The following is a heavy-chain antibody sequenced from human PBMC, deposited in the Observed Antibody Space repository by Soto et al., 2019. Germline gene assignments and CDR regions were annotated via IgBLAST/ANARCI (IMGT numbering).Heavy chain of an antibody. CDR3: ARLGYYYDSSGYYGDYYYGMDV. CDR1: GYTFTSYY. Sequence: ASVKVSCKASGYTFTSYYTHWVRQAPGQGLEWMGIINPSGGSTSYAQKFQGRVTMTRDTSTSTVYMELSSLRSEDTAVYYCARLGYYYDSSGYYGDYYYGMDVWGQGTTVTVSS. J-gene: IGHJ6*02. V-gene: IGHV1-46*01. D-gene: IGHD3-22*01. CDR2: INPSGGST.